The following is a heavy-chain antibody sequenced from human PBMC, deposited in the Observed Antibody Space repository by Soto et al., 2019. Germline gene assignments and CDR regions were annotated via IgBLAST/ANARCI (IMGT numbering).Heavy chain of an antibody. CDR1: GYTFTSYG. D-gene: IGHD3-9*01. Sequence: ASVKVSCKASGYTFTSYGISWVRQAPGQGLEWMGWISAYNGNTNYAQKLQGRVTMTTDTSTSTAYMELRSLRSDDTAVYYCAIFYYDILTGYSPHPAPWGQGXLVTVSS. CDR3: AIFYYDILTGYSPHPAP. J-gene: IGHJ5*02. V-gene: IGHV1-18*01. CDR2: ISAYNGNT.